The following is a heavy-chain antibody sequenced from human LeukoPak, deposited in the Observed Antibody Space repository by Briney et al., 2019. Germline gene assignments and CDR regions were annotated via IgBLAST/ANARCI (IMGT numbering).Heavy chain of an antibody. D-gene: IGHD3-22*01. CDR2: IYYSGST. CDR3: ARHMDYYDSSGFYFDI. V-gene: IGHV4-59*08. Sequence: PSETLSLTCTVSGGSISSYYWSWIRQPPGKGLEWIGYIYYSGSTNYSPSLKSRVTISVDTSKNQSSLKLSSVTAADTAVYYCARHMDYYDSSGFYFDIWGQGTMVTVSS. CDR1: GGSISSYY. J-gene: IGHJ3*02.